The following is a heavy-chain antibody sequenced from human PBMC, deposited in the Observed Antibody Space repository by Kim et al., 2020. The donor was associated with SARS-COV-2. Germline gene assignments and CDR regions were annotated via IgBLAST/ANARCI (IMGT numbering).Heavy chain of an antibody. Sequence: SQTLSLTCAISGDRVSDNSAAWNWVRPSPSRGLEWLGRTYYRSKWYTDYAIFVKSRITINADTSKNQFSLHLNSVTPEDTAMYYCTRTPQLGTNHPKNWFDPWGQGTLVTVSS. V-gene: IGHV6-1*01. CDR3: TRTPQLGTNHPKNWFDP. D-gene: IGHD2-2*01. CDR1: GDRVSDNSAA. CDR2: TYYRSKWYT. J-gene: IGHJ5*02.